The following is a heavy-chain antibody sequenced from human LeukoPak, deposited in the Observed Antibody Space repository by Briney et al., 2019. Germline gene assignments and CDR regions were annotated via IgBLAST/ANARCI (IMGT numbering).Heavy chain of an antibody. D-gene: IGHD6-19*01. J-gene: IGHJ4*02. CDR3: ARGRIQWLAYYFDY. CDR1: GGSFSGYY. CDR2: INHSGST. Sequence: SETLSLTCAVYGGSFSGYYWSWIRQPPGKGLEWIGEINHSGSTNYNPSLKSRVTISVDTSKNQFSLKLSSVTAADTAVYYCARGRIQWLAYYFDYWGQGTLATVSS. V-gene: IGHV4-34*01.